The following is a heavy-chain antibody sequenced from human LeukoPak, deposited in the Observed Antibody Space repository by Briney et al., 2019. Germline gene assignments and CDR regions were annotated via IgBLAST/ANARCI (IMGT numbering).Heavy chain of an antibody. CDR2: INLNGGST. CDR1: GVTFHDYG. D-gene: IGHD2-8*01. V-gene: IGHV3-20*04. Sequence: PGGALRLSCAASGVTFHDYGMSWVRQAPGKGREWVSGINLNGGSTAYADPVKGRFTISRDKAKISLYLQMKSLRAEDTALYYCARRYAGGAFDIWGQGTMVTVSS. J-gene: IGHJ3*02. CDR3: ARRYAGGAFDI.